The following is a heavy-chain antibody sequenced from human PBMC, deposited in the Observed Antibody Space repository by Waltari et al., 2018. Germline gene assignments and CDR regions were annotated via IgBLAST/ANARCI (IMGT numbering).Heavy chain of an antibody. D-gene: IGHD4-17*01. CDR1: GYTLTELS. V-gene: IGHV1-24*01. CDR3: ATGIPYDYGDYRPFQH. J-gene: IGHJ1*01. CDR2: FDPEDGEK. Sequence: QVQLVQSGAEVKKPGASVKVSCKVSGYTLTELSMHWVRQAPGKGLEWMGGFDPEDGEKIYAQKFQGRVTMTEDTSTDTAYMELSSLRSEDTAVYYCATGIPYDYGDYRPFQHWGQGTLVTVSS.